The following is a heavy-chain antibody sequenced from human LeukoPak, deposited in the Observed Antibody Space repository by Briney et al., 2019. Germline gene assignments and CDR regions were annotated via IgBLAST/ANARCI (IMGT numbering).Heavy chain of an antibody. D-gene: IGHD3-10*01. CDR3: ARYGSSGTYSQGFDL. V-gene: IGHV5-51*01. J-gene: IGHJ3*01. Sequence: GESLKISCQGPEDTFSSHWIGWVRQKPGKGLEWMGIIYPGDSDTRYSPSFEGRATISVDKSINPAYLQWRSLKASDTAMYYCARYGSSGTYSQGFDLWGQGTMVPVS. CDR1: EDTFSSHW. CDR2: IYPGDSDT.